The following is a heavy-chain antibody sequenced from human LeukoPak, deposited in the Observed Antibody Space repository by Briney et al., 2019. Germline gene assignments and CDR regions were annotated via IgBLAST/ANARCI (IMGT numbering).Heavy chain of an antibody. CDR2: ISSSRTYI. J-gene: IGHJ6*03. V-gene: IGHV3-21*01. CDR1: GFTFSSYT. Sequence: GGSLRLSCAASGFTFSSYTMNWVRQAPGKGLEWVSTISSSRTYIYYADSVKGRFTISRDNAKNSLYLQMDSLRAEDTAVYCCARDSDYYYFMNVWGKGTTVTISS. CDR3: ARDSDYYYFMNV.